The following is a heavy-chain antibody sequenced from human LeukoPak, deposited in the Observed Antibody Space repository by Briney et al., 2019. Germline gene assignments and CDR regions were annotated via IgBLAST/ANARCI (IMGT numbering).Heavy chain of an antibody. CDR2: ISYDGVDK. D-gene: IGHD5-18*01. Sequence: GGSLRLSCAASGFTFSSYGRHWVRQAPGKGLEWVASISYDGVDKYYADSLEGRFTMSRDNSKNSVYLQMDSLRVEDTAMYYCAKDVDTVMDWANDAFDVWGQGTMVIVSS. J-gene: IGHJ3*01. V-gene: IGHV3-30*19. CDR1: GFTFSSYG. CDR3: AKDVDTVMDWANDAFDV.